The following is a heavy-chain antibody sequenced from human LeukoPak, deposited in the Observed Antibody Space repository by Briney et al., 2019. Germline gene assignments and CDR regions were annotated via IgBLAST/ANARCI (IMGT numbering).Heavy chain of an antibody. D-gene: IGHD5-24*01. CDR3: ARSRDGNNVDT. CDR2: IYYSGTT. J-gene: IGHJ5*02. Sequence: SETLSLTCIVPGGSISSYYWSWLRQPPGKGLEWIGHIYYSGTTNYNPSLKSRVTISVDTSKTQFSLKLTSVTAADTAVFYCARSRDGNNVDTWGQGTLVTVSS. V-gene: IGHV4-59*01. CDR1: GGSISSYY.